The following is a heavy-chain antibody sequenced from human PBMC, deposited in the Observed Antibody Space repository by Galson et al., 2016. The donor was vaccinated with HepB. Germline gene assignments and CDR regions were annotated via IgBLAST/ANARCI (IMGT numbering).Heavy chain of an antibody. CDR2: IYYSGST. J-gene: IGHJ3*02. CDR3: ARRRGGDAFDI. V-gene: IGHV4-59*08. Sequence: SETLSLTCTVSGGSISSYYWSWIRQPPGKGLEWIGYIYYSGSTNSNPSLKSRVTISVDTSKNTFALNLSSVTAADTAVYYCARRRGGDAFDIWGQGTMVTVSS. D-gene: IGHD2-15*01. CDR1: GGSISSYY.